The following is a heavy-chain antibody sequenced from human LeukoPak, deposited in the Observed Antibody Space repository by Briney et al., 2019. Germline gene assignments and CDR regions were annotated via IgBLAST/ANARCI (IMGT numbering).Heavy chain of an antibody. CDR2: IYYSGTT. Sequence: SETLSLTCTVSGGSLRSYYWNWIRQAPGKGLEWIGYIYYSGTTSYNPSLKSRVTISEDTSTNQFSLRLSSVTAADTAVYYCARGPSRYSSGWYGGAFDVWGQGTMVTVSS. CDR1: GGSLRSYY. D-gene: IGHD6-19*01. CDR3: ARGPSRYSSGWYGGAFDV. V-gene: IGHV4-59*01. J-gene: IGHJ3*01.